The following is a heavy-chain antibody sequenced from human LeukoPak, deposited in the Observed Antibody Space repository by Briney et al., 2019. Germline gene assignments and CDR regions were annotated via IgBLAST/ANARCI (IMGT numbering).Heavy chain of an antibody. D-gene: IGHD6-19*01. CDR3: ARRETDSSDPSSLDAFDI. V-gene: IGHV4-59*08. J-gene: IGHJ3*02. CDR2: IYYSGST. Sequence: SETLSLTCTVSGGSISSYYWSWIRQPPGKGLEWIGCIYYSGSTKYNPSLKTRVTISVDTSKNQFSLKLSSVTAADTAVYYCARRETDSSDPSSLDAFDIWGQGAMVTVSS. CDR1: GGSISSYY.